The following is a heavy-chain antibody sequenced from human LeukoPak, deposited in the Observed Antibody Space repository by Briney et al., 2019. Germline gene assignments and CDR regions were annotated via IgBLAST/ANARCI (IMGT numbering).Heavy chain of an antibody. J-gene: IGHJ4*02. V-gene: IGHV4-59*08. CDR3: ARLDHSSFDY. Sequence: SETLSLTCTVSGGSISSYYWSWIRQPPGKGLEWIGYIYYSGSINYNPSLKSRVTISVDTSKNQFSLKLSSVTAADTAVYYCARLDHSSFDYWGQGTLVTVSS. CDR1: GGSISSYY. D-gene: IGHD1-14*01. CDR2: IYYSGSI.